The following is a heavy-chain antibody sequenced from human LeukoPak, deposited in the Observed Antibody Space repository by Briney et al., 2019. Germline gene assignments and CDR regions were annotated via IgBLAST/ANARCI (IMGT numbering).Heavy chain of an antibody. CDR2: NHHSGST. V-gene: IGHV4-4*02. CDR3: ARDGVVVPAYREREKKVDY. J-gene: IGHJ4*02. Sequence: SETLSLTCAVSGGSFSSSNWWCLVRPPPEEVLWWIGKNHHSGSTNYNPSLKSRFTISVDKSKNQFSLKLSTVTAADTAMYYCARDGVVVPAYREREKKVDYWGQGTLVTVSS. D-gene: IGHD2-2*01. CDR1: GGSFSSSNW.